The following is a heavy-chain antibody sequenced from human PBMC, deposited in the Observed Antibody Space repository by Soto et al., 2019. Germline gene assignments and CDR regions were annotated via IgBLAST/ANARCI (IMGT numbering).Heavy chain of an antibody. CDR3: AKQRTEGFDHGDY. Sequence: EVQLLESGGGLVQPGGSLRLSCAASGFTFSNYAMSWVRQAPGKGLQWVSAISGIGGSTYYADSVQGRFTISRDNSKITLYLQMNSLRDEDTAVYSCAKQRTEGFDHGDYCSQGTPVTFAS. D-gene: IGHD3-10*01. V-gene: IGHV3-23*01. CDR1: GFTFSNYA. J-gene: IGHJ4*02. CDR2: ISGIGGST.